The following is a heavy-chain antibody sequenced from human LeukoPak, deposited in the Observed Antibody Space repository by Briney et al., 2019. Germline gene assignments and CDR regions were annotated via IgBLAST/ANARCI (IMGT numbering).Heavy chain of an antibody. Sequence: PGGSLRLSCAASGFTFSSYAMSWVRQAPGKGLEWVSGISWNSGSIGYADSVKGRFTISRDNAKNSLYLQMNSLRAEDMALYYCAKERGYSYGTGGAFDIWGQGTMATVSS. V-gene: IGHV3-9*03. J-gene: IGHJ3*02. D-gene: IGHD5-18*01. CDR3: AKERGYSYGTGGAFDI. CDR2: ISWNSGSI. CDR1: GFTFSSYA.